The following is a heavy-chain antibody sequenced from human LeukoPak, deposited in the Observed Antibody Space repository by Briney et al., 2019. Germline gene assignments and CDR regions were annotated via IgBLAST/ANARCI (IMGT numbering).Heavy chain of an antibody. V-gene: IGHV3-30*02. D-gene: IGHD2-2*01. CDR1: GFTFSSYG. CDR3: AKVLVVVVPAAKAADAFDI. Sequence: GVSLRLSCAASGFTFSSYGMHWVRQAPGKGLEWVAFIRYDGSNKYYADSVKGRFTISRDNSKNTLYLQMNSLRAEDTAVYYCAKVLVVVVPAAKAADAFDIWGQGTMVTVSS. J-gene: IGHJ3*02. CDR2: IRYDGSNK.